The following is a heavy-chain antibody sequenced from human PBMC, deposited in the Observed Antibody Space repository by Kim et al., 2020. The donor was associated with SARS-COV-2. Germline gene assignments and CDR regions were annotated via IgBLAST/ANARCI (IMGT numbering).Heavy chain of an antibody. J-gene: IGHJ4*02. V-gene: IGHV4-30-2*04. D-gene: IGHD6-13*01. CDR3: ARVHTSSWEIDY. Sequence: YYPPPLKSRVTTSLETSRNQFSLNLSSVTVADTAVYYCARVHTSSWEIDYWGQGTLVTVSS.